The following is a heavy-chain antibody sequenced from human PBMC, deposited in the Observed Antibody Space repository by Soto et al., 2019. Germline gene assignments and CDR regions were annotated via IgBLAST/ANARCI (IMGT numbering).Heavy chain of an antibody. CDR1: GFTFSNYW. J-gene: IGHJ6*02. CDR2: ANNVGTDT. CDR3: ARGGLQHALDV. Sequence: EVQLVESGGGLVQPGGSLRLSCAASGFTFSNYWMYWVRQAPGKGLVWVSRANNVGTDTTHADSVKGRFTISRDNAENTLYLQMNSLRAEDTAVYYCARGGLQHALDVWGQGSTVTVSS. D-gene: IGHD6-13*01. V-gene: IGHV3-74*03.